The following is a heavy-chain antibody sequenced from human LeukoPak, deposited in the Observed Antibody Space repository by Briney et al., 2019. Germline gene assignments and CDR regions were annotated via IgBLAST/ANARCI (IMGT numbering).Heavy chain of an antibody. D-gene: IGHD3-10*01. CDR1: GFTFSSYA. Sequence: GGSQRLSCAASGFTFSSYAMSWVRQAPGKGLEWVSAISGSGGSTYYADSVKGRFTISRDNSKNTLYLQMNSLRAEDTAVYYCAKVYSTSSSGGGLYWGQGTLVTVSS. CDR2: ISGSGGST. J-gene: IGHJ4*02. CDR3: AKVYSTSSSGGGLY. V-gene: IGHV3-23*01.